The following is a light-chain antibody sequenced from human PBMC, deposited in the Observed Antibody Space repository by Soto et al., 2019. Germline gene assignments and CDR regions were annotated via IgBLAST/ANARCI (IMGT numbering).Light chain of an antibody. CDR1: SSSIGSNT. V-gene: IGLV1-44*01. CDR3: AAWDVSLNGWV. CDR2: SND. Sequence: QSVLTQAPSASGTPGQRVTISCSGSSSSIGSNTVSWYQQVPGTAPKLLIYSNDQRPSGVPDRCSGSKSVTSASLAIGGLQSEDEADYYCAAWDVSLNGWVFGGGTKVTVL. J-gene: IGLJ3*02.